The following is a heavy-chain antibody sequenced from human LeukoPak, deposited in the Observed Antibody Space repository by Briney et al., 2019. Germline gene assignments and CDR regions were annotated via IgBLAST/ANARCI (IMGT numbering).Heavy chain of an antibody. J-gene: IGHJ4*02. CDR1: GFTFDDHA. Sequence: GGSLRLSCAASGFTFDDHAMHWVRQAPGKGLEWVSGISRNSGSIGYADSVKGRFTISRDNAKNSLYLQMNSLRAEDTALYYCAKDPLATVTTGFDYWGQGTLVTVSS. CDR2: ISRNSGSI. CDR3: AKDPLATVTTGFDY. V-gene: IGHV3-9*01. D-gene: IGHD4-11*01.